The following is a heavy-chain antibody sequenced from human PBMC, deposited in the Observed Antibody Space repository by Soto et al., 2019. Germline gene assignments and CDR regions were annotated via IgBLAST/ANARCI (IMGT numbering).Heavy chain of an antibody. Sequence: QVQLVQSGAELRRPGASVRVSCKAYGYYFRSYGLSWVRQAPGQGLEWMGWISAYPGNTVYTQRFKGRLTMATDASTGTAYLDLRSLRSDDTAVYYCARDFYESSGYCDLWGQGTLVTVSS. J-gene: IGHJ4*02. CDR2: ISAYPGNT. CDR3: ARDFYESSGYCDL. CDR1: GYYFRSYG. V-gene: IGHV1-18*04. D-gene: IGHD3-22*01.